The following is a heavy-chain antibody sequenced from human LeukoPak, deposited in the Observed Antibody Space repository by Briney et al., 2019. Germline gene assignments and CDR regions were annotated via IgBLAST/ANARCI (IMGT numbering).Heavy chain of an antibody. CDR2: IYYSGST. Sequence: SETLSLTCTASGGSISSSSYYWVWIRQPPGKGLEWIGSIYYSGSTYYNPSLKSRVTISVDTSKTPFSLKLSSVTAAETAVYYCARHVKYITMVRGAQFNWFDPWGQGTLVTVSS. J-gene: IGHJ5*02. CDR1: GGSISSSSYY. D-gene: IGHD3-10*01. CDR3: ARHVKYITMVRGAQFNWFDP. V-gene: IGHV4-39*01.